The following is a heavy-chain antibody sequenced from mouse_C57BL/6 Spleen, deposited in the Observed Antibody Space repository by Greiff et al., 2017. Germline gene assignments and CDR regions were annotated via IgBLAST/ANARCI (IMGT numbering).Heavy chain of an antibody. CDR2: ISNGGGST. J-gene: IGHJ4*01. CDR3: ARGDDYDGGAMDY. CDR1: GFTFSDYY. V-gene: IGHV5-12*01. D-gene: IGHD2-4*01. Sequence: EVQLVESGGGLVQPGGSLKLSCAASGFTFSDYYMYWVRQTPEKRLEWVAYISNGGGSTYYPDTVKGRFTISRDNAKNTLYLQMSRLKSEDTAMYYCARGDDYDGGAMDYWGQGTSVTVSS.